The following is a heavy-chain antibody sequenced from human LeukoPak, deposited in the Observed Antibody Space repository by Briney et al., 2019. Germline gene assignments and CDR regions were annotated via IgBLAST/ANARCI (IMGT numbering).Heavy chain of an antibody. V-gene: IGHV3-23*01. CDR3: ARGPSGYHNT. J-gene: IGHJ4*02. D-gene: IGHD5-12*01. Sequence: GRSLRLSCAASGFTFGNYAMSWVRQAPGKGLEWVSAISGSGGDTFYTDSVKGRFTISRDNSKNTLYLQMNSLRAEDTAVYYCARGPSGYHNTGGQGTLVTVSS. CDR1: GFTFGNYA. CDR2: ISGSGGDT.